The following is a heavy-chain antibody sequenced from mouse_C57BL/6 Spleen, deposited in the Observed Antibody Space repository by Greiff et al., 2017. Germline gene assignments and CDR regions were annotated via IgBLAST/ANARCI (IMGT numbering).Heavy chain of an antibody. V-gene: IGHV1-53*01. Sequence: VQLQQPGTELVKPGASVKLSCKASGYTFTSYWMHWAKQRPGQGLEWIGNINPSNGGTNYNEKFKSKATLTVDKSSSTAYMQLSSLTSEDSAVYYCARSAQASGAWFAYWGQGTLVTVSA. CDR2: INPSNGGT. CDR3: ARSAQASGAWFAY. J-gene: IGHJ3*01. D-gene: IGHD3-2*02. CDR1: GYTFTSYW.